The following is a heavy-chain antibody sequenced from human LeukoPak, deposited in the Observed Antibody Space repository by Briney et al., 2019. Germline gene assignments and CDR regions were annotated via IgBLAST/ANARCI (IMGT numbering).Heavy chain of an antibody. J-gene: IGHJ4*02. Sequence: PGGSLRLSCAVWIFTFSNYDMNGVRQAPGKGGEGVSYISSSGYIIFYADSVKGRFTISRDNAKNSLYLQMNSLRAEDTAVYYCARDRGWRSYFDYWGQGTLVTVPS. CDR3: ARDRGWRSYFDY. CDR1: IFTFSNYD. V-gene: IGHV3-48*03. D-gene: IGHD3-10*01. CDR2: ISSSGYII.